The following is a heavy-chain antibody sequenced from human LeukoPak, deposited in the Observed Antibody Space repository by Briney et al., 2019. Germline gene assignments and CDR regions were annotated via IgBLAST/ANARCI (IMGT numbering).Heavy chain of an antibody. CDR1: GYTLTELS. D-gene: IGHD1-26*01. J-gene: IGHJ6*02. Sequence: GASVKVSCKVSGYTLTELSMHWVRQAPGKGLEWMGGFDPEDGETIYAQKFQGRVTITADKSTDTVYMELRRLRSEDTAVYYCANLVGPLDVWGQGTTVSVSS. V-gene: IGHV1-24*01. CDR2: FDPEDGET. CDR3: ANLVGPLDV.